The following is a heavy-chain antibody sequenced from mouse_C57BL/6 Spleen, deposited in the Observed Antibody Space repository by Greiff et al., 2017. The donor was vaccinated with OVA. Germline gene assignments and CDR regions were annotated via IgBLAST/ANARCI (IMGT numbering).Heavy chain of an antibody. CDR2: IRNKANGYTT. V-gene: IGHV7-3*01. Sequence: EVKVVESGGGLVQPGGSLSLSCAASGFTFTDYYMSWVRQPPGKALEWLGFIRNKANGYTTEYSASVKGRFTISRDNSQSILYLQMNALRAEDSATYYCARYPYGSSFWYFDVWGTGTTVTVSS. CDR1: GFTFTDYY. D-gene: IGHD1-1*01. CDR3: ARYPYGSSFWYFDV. J-gene: IGHJ1*03.